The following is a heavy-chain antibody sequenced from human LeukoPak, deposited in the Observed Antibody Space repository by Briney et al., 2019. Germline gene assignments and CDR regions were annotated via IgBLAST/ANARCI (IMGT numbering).Heavy chain of an antibody. Sequence: ASVKVSCKASGYTFTSYGISWVRQAPGQGLEWMGWISAYNGNTNYAQKLQGRVTMTTDTSTSTAYMVLRSLRSDDTAVYYCARGYRLTRQPNDAFDIWGQGTMVTVSS. D-gene: IGHD5-18*01. J-gene: IGHJ3*02. V-gene: IGHV1-18*01. CDR2: ISAYNGNT. CDR3: ARGYRLTRQPNDAFDI. CDR1: GYTFTSYG.